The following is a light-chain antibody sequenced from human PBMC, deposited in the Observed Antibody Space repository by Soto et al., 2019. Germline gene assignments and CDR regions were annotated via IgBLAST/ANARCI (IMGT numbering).Light chain of an antibody. CDR3: QSYDSSLSGSDVV. CDR2: GNS. J-gene: IGLJ2*01. Sequence: QAVVTQPPSVSGAPGQRVTISCTGSSSNIGAGYDVHWYQQLPGTAPKLLIYGNSNRSSGVPDRFSGSKSGTSASLAITGLQAEDEADYYCQSYDSSLSGSDVVFGGGTKLTVL. CDR1: SSNIGAGYD. V-gene: IGLV1-40*01.